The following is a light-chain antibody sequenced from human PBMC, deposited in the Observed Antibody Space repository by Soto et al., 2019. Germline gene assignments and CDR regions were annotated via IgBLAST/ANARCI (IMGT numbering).Light chain of an antibody. V-gene: IGKV3-11*01. J-gene: IGKJ2*01. Sequence: EIVLTQSPATLSLSPGERATLSCRASQSVSSYLAWYQQKPGQAPRLLIYDASNRATGIPARFSGSGSGTEFTLTISSLQPEDFATYYCLQQNNYPRTFGQGTKVDIK. CDR3: LQQNNYPRT. CDR2: DAS. CDR1: QSVSSY.